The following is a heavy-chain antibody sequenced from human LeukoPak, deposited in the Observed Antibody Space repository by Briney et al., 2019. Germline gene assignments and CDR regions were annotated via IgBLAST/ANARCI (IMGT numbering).Heavy chain of an antibody. V-gene: IGHV3-30*02. J-gene: IGHJ4*02. CDR1: GFTFSSYG. D-gene: IGHD3-10*01. CDR2: IRYDGSNK. CDR3: AKDGAPPYYYGSGSYYND. Sequence: GGSLRRSCAASGFTFSSYGMHWVRQAPGKGLEGVAFIRYDGSNKYYADSVKGRFTISRDNSTNTLSLQMTSLRAEDTAVYYCAKDGAPPYYYGSGSYYNDWGQGTLVTVSS.